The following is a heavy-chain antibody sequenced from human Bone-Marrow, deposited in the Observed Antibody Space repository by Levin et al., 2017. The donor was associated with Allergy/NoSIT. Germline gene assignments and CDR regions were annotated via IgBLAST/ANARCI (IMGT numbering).Heavy chain of an antibody. CDR3: ARDLRTYGGSGWYMDY. D-gene: IGHD6-19*01. J-gene: IGHJ4*02. CDR2: IIPIFGTA. CDR1: GGTFSSYA. Sequence: SVKVSCKASGGTFSSYAISWVRQAPGQGLEWMGGIIPIFGTANYAQKFQGRVTITADESTSTAYMELSSLRSEDTAVYYCARDLRTYGGSGWYMDYWGQGTLVTVSS. V-gene: IGHV1-69*13.